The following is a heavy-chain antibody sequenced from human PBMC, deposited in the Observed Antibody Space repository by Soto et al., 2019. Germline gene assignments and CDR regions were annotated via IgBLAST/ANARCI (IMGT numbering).Heavy chain of an antibody. V-gene: IGHV3-48*02. Sequence: EVQLVESGGGLEQPGGSLRLSCAASGFSFNNYSMNWVRQAPGKGLEWVSYISSSSRTIYYADSVKGRFTISRDNAKNSLFLQMNSLRDEDTAVYYCAREYCSGGTCYFYFDYWGQGTLVTVSS. J-gene: IGHJ4*02. CDR1: GFSFNNYS. CDR2: ISSSSRTI. D-gene: IGHD2-15*01. CDR3: AREYCSGGTCYFYFDY.